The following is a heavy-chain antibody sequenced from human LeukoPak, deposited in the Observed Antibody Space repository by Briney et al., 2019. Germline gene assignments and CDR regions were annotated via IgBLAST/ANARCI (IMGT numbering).Heavy chain of an antibody. CDR2: ISWNSGSI. CDR1: GFTFDDYA. D-gene: IGHD2-15*01. CDR3: ARDPGVVVVAANYFDY. Sequence: GRSLRLSCAASGFTFDDYAMHWVRQAPGKGLEWVSGISWNSGSIGYADSVKGRFTISRDNAKNSLYLQMNSLRAEDTAVYYCARDPGVVVVAANYFDYWGQGTLVTVSS. V-gene: IGHV3-9*01. J-gene: IGHJ4*02.